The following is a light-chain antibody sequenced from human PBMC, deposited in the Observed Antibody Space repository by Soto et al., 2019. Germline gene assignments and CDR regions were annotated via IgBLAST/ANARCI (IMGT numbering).Light chain of an antibody. CDR2: GAS. CDR1: QSVSSSY. J-gene: IGKJ3*01. Sequence: EIVLTQSPGTLSLSPGERATLSCRASQSVSSSYLAWYQQKPGQAPRLLIYGASSRATGIPDRFSGSGSGTDFPLTISRLEPEDFSLYYCQQYGSSPFTCGRGTKVDIK. CDR3: QQYGSSPFT. V-gene: IGKV3-20*01.